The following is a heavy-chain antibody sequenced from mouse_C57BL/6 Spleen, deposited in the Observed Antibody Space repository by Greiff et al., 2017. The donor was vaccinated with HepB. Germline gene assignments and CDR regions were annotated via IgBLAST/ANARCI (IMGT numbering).Heavy chain of an antibody. CDR1: GFTFSSYA. CDR2: ISDGGSYT. V-gene: IGHV5-4*01. Sequence: EVNLQESGGGLVKPGGSLKLSCAASGFTFSSYAMSWVRQTPEKRLEWVATISDGGSYTYYPDNVKGRFTISRDNAKNNLYLQMSHLKSEDTAMYYCARERSYGDFDYWGQGTTLTVSS. D-gene: IGHD1-1*02. CDR3: ARERSYGDFDY. J-gene: IGHJ2*01.